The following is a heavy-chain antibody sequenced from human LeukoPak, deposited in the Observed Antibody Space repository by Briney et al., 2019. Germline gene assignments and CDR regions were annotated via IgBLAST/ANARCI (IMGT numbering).Heavy chain of an antibody. J-gene: IGHJ4*02. D-gene: IGHD2-21*02. CDR1: GFTFNTYV. CDR3: AKDPPAYCGGDCQSDY. V-gene: IGHV3-23*01. CDR2: INSSGGST. Sequence: GGSLRLSCAASGFTFNTYVMSWVRQAPGKGLEWLSVINSSGGSTYYADSVKGRFTISRDNSKNTLYLQMNSLRAEDTAVYYCAKDPPAYCGGDCQSDYWGQGTLVTVSS.